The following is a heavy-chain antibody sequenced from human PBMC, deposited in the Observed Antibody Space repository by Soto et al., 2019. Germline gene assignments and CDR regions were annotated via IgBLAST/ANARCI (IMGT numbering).Heavy chain of an antibody. CDR1: GSTVSSNY. D-gene: IGHD4-4*01. J-gene: IGHJ4*02. CDR2: TYSGGTT. V-gene: IGHV3-53*01. CDR3: ARGPHYRNPDY. Sequence: GGSLRLSCSASGSTVSSNYMSWVRQAPGKGLEWVSVTYSGGTTYYADSVKGRFTISRDNSKNTLYLQMNSLRAEDTAVYYCARGPHYRNPDYWGQGTLVPVS.